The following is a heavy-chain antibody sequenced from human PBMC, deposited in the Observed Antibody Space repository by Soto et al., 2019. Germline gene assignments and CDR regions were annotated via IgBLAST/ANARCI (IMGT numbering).Heavy chain of an antibody. J-gene: IGHJ6*02. CDR2: IIPIFGTA. CDR3: ARGKAEDSSGYYYYYGMDV. V-gene: IGHV1-69*12. Sequence: QVQLVQSGAEVKNPGSSVKVSCKASGCTFSSYAISWVRQAPGQGLEWMGGIIPIFGTANYAQKFQGRVTITADESTSTAYMELSSLRSEDTAVYYCARGKAEDSSGYYYYYGMDVWGQGTTVTVSS. CDR1: GCTFSSYA. D-gene: IGHD3-22*01.